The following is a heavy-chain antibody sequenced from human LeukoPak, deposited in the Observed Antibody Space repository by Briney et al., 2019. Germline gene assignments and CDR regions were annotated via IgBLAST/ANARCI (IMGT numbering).Heavy chain of an antibody. CDR3: ARGSGIVAHFDY. CDR1: GFTFSSYA. Sequence: GRSLRLSCAASGFTFSSYAMHWVRQAPGKGLEWVAVISYDGSNKYCADSVKGRFTISRDNSKNTLYLQMNSLRAEDTAVYYCARGSGIVAHFDYWGQGTLVTVSS. V-gene: IGHV3-30-3*01. D-gene: IGHD5-12*01. J-gene: IGHJ4*02. CDR2: ISYDGSNK.